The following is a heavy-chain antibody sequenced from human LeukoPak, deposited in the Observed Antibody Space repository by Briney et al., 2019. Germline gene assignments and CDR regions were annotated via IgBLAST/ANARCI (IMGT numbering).Heavy chain of an antibody. CDR3: ARRIVGTMSDF. CDR2: INHGGSS. D-gene: IGHD1-1*01. CDR1: GGSISSSTYY. Sequence: KPSETLSLTCTVSGGSISSSTYYWGWIRQPPGEGLEWIGSINHGGSSYYNSSLMSRVTISGDTSKNQFSLRLSSVTAADTAVYHCARRIVGTMSDFWGQGILVTVSS. J-gene: IGHJ4*02. V-gene: IGHV4-39*01.